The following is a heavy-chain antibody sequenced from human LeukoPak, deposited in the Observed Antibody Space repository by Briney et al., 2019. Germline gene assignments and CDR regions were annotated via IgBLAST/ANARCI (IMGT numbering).Heavy chain of an antibody. CDR3: VLGTSRSLVPAAAFDI. CDR2: ISSSGSTI. CDR1: GFTFSSYE. J-gene: IGHJ3*02. V-gene: IGHV3-48*03. D-gene: IGHD2-2*01. Sequence: GRSLRLSRAASGFTFSSYEMNWVRQAPGKGLEWVSYISSSGSTIYYADSVKGRFTISRDNAKNSLYLQMNSLRAEDTAVYYCVLGTSRSLVPAAAFDIWGQGTMVTVSS.